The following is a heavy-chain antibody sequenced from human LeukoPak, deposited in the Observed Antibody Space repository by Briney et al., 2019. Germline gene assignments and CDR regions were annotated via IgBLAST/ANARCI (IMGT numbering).Heavy chain of an antibody. J-gene: IGHJ5*02. CDR1: GDSVSNSSAA. V-gene: IGHV6-1*01. D-gene: IGHD3-10*01. CDR3: ASVRSGRNWFDP. Sequence: SQTLSLTCAISGDSVSNSSAAWNWIRQSPSRGLEWLGRTYYRSKWYNDYAISVKSRITINPDTSKNQFSLQLKSVTPEDTAVYFCASVRSGRNWFDPWGQGTLVTVSS. CDR2: TYYRSKWYN.